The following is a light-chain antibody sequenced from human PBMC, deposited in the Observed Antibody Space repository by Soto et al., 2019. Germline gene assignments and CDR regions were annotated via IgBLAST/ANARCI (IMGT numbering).Light chain of an antibody. CDR1: SSNIGSNY. CDR3: AAWDDSRVV. Sequence: QSVLTQPPSASGTPGQRVTISCSGSSSNIGSNYVYWYQHLPGTAPKLLIYRNDQRPSGVPDRFSGSKSGTSASLAISGLRSEDEAVYYCAAWDDSRVVFGGGTKLTVL. CDR2: RND. J-gene: IGLJ2*01. V-gene: IGLV1-47*01.